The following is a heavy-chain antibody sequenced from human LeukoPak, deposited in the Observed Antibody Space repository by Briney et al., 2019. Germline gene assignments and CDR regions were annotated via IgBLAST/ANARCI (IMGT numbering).Heavy chain of an antibody. Sequence: SETLSLTCNVSGGSVTNLYWSWIRQPPGKVLEWIGYIYYGGSTTYNPSLKSRVMISIDTSNNQFSLKLKSVTAADTAFYYCARDLSGWLHFDYWGRGSLVTVSS. CDR3: ARDLSGWLHFDY. J-gene: IGHJ4*02. CDR2: IYYGGST. V-gene: IGHV4-59*02. D-gene: IGHD3-10*01. CDR1: GGSVTNLY.